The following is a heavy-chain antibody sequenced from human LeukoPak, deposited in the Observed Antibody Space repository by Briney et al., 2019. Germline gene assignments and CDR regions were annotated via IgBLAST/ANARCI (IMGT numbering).Heavy chain of an antibody. J-gene: IGHJ4*02. D-gene: IGHD6-13*01. CDR2: ISSSSSTI. Sequence: GGSLRLSCAASGYTFSSYSMNWVRQAPGKGLEWVSYISSSSSTIYYADSVKGRFTISRDNAKNSLYLQMNSLRAEDTAVYYCARESIAAAGTGYFDYWGQGTLVTVSS. CDR1: GYTFSSYS. V-gene: IGHV3-48*01. CDR3: ARESIAAAGTGYFDY.